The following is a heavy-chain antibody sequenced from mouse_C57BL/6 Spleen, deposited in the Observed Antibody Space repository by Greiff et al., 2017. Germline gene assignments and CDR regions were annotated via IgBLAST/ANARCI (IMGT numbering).Heavy chain of an antibody. V-gene: IGHV5-6*01. CDR2: ISSGGSYT. CDR3: ATAQALDY. Sequence: EVNVVESGGDLVKPGGSLKLSCAASGFTFSSYGMSWVRQTPDKRLEWVATISSGGSYTYYPDSVKGRFTISRDNAKNTLYLQMSSLKSEDTAMYYCATAQALDYWGQGTTLTVSS. D-gene: IGHD3-2*02. J-gene: IGHJ2*01. CDR1: GFTFSSYG.